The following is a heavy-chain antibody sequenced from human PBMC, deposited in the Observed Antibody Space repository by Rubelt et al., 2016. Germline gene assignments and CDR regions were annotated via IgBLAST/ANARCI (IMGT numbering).Heavy chain of an antibody. J-gene: IGHJ4*02. V-gene: IGHV4-61*05. D-gene: IGHD5-18*01. CDR3: ATNGGYNYGVGDY. CDR1: GGSISSSGYY. Sequence: LPLTCTVSGGSISSSGYYWSWIRQPPGKGLEWIGYISSGGSTNYNPSLKSRVTISLDTSTNQFSLKLSSVTAADTAVYYCATNGGYNYGVGDYWGQGTLVTVAS. CDR2: ISSGGST.